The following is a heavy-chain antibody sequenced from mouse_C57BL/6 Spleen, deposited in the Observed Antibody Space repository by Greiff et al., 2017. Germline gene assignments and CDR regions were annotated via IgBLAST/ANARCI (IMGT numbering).Heavy chain of an antibody. CDR1: GYTFTDYN. J-gene: IGHJ1*03. V-gene: IGHV1-18*01. CDR2: INPNNGGT. CDR3: ARGGYDYPYFDV. D-gene: IGHD2-4*01. Sequence: EVQLQQSGPELVKPGASVKISCKASGYTFTDYNMDWVKQSPGKSLEWIGDINPNNGGTIYNQKFKGQATLTVDKSSSTAYMQLRSLTSEDTAVYYCARGGYDYPYFDVWGTGTTVTVSS.